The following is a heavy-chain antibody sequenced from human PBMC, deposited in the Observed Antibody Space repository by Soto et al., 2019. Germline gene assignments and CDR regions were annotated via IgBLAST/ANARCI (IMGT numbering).Heavy chain of an antibody. CDR3: AHTVEWAAADSAFDI. D-gene: IGHD6-13*01. CDR2: IYWDDDK. CDR1: GFSLSTSGVG. V-gene: IGHV2-5*02. Sequence: SGPTLVNPTQTLTLTCTFSGFSLSTSGVGVGWIRQPPGKALEWLALIYWDDDKRYSPPLKSRLTITKDTSKNQVVLTMTNMDPVDTATYYCAHTVEWAAADSAFDIWGQGTMVTVSS. J-gene: IGHJ3*02.